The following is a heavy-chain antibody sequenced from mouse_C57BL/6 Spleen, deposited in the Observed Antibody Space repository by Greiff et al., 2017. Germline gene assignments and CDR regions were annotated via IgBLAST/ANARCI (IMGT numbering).Heavy chain of an antibody. Sequence: EVQLQQSGAELVRPGASVKLSCTASGFNIKDDYMHWVKQRPEQGLEWIGWIDPENGDTEYASKFQGKATITADTSSNTAYLQLSSLTSEDTAVYYCTTGGNYVPFDDWGQGTTLTVSS. D-gene: IGHD2-1*01. CDR3: TTGGNYVPFDD. CDR1: GFNIKDDY. CDR2: IDPENGDT. V-gene: IGHV14-4*01. J-gene: IGHJ2*01.